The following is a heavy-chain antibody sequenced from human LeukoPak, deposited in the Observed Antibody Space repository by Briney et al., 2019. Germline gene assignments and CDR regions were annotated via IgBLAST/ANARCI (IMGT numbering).Heavy chain of an antibody. D-gene: IGHD3-9*01. CDR1: GGSVSSGSYY. V-gene: IGHV4-61*01. CDR3: ARASQDYDILVYPQLDY. CDR2: IYYSGST. J-gene: IGHJ4*02. Sequence: SETLSLTCTVSGGSVSSGSYYWSWIRQPPGKGLEWIGYIYYSGSTNYNPSLKSRVTISVDTPKNQFSLKLSSVTAADTAVYYCARASQDYDILVYPQLDYWGQGTLVTVSS.